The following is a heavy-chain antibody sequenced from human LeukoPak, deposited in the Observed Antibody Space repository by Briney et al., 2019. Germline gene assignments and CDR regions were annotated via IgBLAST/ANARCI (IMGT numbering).Heavy chain of an antibody. CDR1: GFTFSSYA. V-gene: IGHV3-64*01. CDR2: ISSNGGST. J-gene: IGHJ4*02. D-gene: IGHD5-18*01. CDR3: AREGQLWSLDY. Sequence: GGSLRLSCAASGFTFSSYAMHWVRQAPGEGLEYVSAISSNGGSTYYANSVKGRFTISRDNSKNTLYLQMGSLRAEDMAVYYCAREGQLWSLDYWGQGTLVTVSS.